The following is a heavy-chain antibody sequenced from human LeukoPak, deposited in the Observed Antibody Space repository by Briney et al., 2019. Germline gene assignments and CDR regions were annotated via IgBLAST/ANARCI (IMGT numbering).Heavy chain of an antibody. J-gene: IGHJ4*02. V-gene: IGHV3-9*01. CDR2: ISWNSGSI. CDR1: GFTFDDYA. Sequence: GRSLRLSCAASGFTFDDYAMHWVRQAPGKGLEWVSGISWNSGSIGYADSVKGRLTISRDNAKNSLYLQMNSLRAEDTALYYCAKEYYYDSSGYYYRTPLRYFDYWGQGTLVTVSS. CDR3: AKEYYYDSSGYYYRTPLRYFDY. D-gene: IGHD3-22*01.